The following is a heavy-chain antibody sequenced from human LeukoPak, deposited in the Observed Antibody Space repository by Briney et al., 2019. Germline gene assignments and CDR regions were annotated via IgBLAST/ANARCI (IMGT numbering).Heavy chain of an antibody. D-gene: IGHD3-3*01. J-gene: IGHJ5*02. V-gene: IGHV1-18*01. CDR1: GYTFTSYG. Sequence: SVKVSCKASGYTFTSYGISWVRQAPGQGLEWMGWISAYNGNTNYAQKLQGRVTMTTDTSTSTAYMELRSLRSDDTAVYYCARGLSELRFLEWLSHDNWFDPWGQGTLVTVSS. CDR3: ARGLSELRFLEWLSHDNWFDP. CDR2: ISAYNGNT.